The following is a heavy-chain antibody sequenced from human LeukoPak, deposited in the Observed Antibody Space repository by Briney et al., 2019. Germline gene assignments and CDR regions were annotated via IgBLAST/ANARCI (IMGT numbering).Heavy chain of an antibody. J-gene: IGHJ4*02. D-gene: IGHD3-9*01. V-gene: IGHV3-33*01. CDR2: TWYDGGNK. Sequence: TGGSLRLSCAASGFSFSSYGMHWVRQAPGKGLEWVAVTWYDGGNKYYADSVMGRFTISRDNSKNTLYLQMNSLRAKDTAVYYCARDVQSQLRYFDWLLNSWGQGTLVTVSS. CDR1: GFSFSSYG. CDR3: ARDVQSQLRYFDWLLNS.